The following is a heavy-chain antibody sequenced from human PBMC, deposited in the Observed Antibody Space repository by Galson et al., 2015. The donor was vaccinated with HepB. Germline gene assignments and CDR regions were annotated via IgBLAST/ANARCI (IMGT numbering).Heavy chain of an antibody. Sequence: SLRLSCAASGFTFSSYSMNWVRQAPGKGLEWVSSISSSSSYIYYADSVKGRFTISRDNAKNSLYLQMNSLRAEDTAVYYCARDAAGGIGAFDIWGQGTMVTVSS. D-gene: IGHD1-26*01. V-gene: IGHV3-21*01. J-gene: IGHJ3*02. CDR3: ARDAAGGIGAFDI. CDR2: ISSSSSYI. CDR1: GFTFSSYS.